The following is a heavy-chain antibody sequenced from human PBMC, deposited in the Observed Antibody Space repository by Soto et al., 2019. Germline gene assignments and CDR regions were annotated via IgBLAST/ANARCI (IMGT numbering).Heavy chain of an antibody. CDR2: IYYSGST. J-gene: IGHJ4*02. CDR1: GGSISSSSYY. Sequence: SDTLSLTCTVSGGSISSSSYYWGWIRQPPGKGLEWIGSIYYSGSTYYNPSLKSRVTISVDTSKNQFSLKLSSVTAADTAVYYCASGIRIPGIAVAGNFDYWGQGTLVTSPQ. D-gene: IGHD6-19*01. CDR3: ASGIRIPGIAVAGNFDY. V-gene: IGHV4-39*01.